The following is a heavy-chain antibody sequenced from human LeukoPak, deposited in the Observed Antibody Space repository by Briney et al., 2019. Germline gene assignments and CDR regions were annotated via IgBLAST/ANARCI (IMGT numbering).Heavy chain of an antibody. CDR3: ARDRSVRYFDWLSDYYYGMDV. D-gene: IGHD3-9*01. Sequence: SETLSLTCTVSGGSISSYYWSWIRQPPGKGLEWIWYIYYSGSTNYNPSLKSRVTISVDTSKNQFSLKLSSVTAADTAVYYCARDRSVRYFDWLSDYYYGMDVWGQGTTVTVSS. CDR1: GGSISSYY. CDR2: IYYSGST. J-gene: IGHJ6*02. V-gene: IGHV4-59*01.